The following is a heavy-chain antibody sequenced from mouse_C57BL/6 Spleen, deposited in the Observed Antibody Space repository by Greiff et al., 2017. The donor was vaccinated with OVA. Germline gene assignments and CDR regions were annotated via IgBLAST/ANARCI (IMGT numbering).Heavy chain of an antibody. Sequence: VQLQQPGAELVKPGASVKMSCKASGYTFTSYWITWVKQRPGQGLEWIGDIYPGSGSTNYNEKFKSKATLTVDTSSSTAYMQLSSLTSEDSAVYYWAREYGSQAWFAYWGQGTLVTVSA. CDR2: IYPGSGST. V-gene: IGHV1-55*01. J-gene: IGHJ3*01. D-gene: IGHD1-1*01. CDR3: AREYGSQAWFAY. CDR1: GYTFTSYW.